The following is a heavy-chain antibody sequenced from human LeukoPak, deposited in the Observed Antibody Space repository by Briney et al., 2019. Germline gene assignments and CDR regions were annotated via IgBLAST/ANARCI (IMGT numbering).Heavy chain of an antibody. CDR3: ARDSLGYCSSVSCMLLDF. D-gene: IGHD2-2*01. V-gene: IGHV1-2*02. CDR2: INPNSGGT. Sequence: GASVKVSCKASGYTFTGYYMHWVRQAPGQGLEWMAWINPNSGGTNYAQNFQGRVTMTRDTSISTAYMELSRLRSDDTAVYYCARDSLGYCSSVSCMLLDFWGQGTLVTVSS. J-gene: IGHJ4*02. CDR1: GYTFTGYY.